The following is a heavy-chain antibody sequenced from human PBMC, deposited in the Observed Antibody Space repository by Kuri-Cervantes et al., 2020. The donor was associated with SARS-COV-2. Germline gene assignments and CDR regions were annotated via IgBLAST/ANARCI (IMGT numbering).Heavy chain of an antibody. D-gene: IGHD6-13*01. V-gene: IGHV3-33*08. J-gene: IGHJ4*02. CDR3: ARGIRGSWYVFDY. Sequence: GGSLRLSCAASGFTFSSYGMHWVRQAPGKGLEWVAVIWYDGSNKYYADSVKGRFTISRDNSKNTLYLQMNSLRAEDTTVYYCARGIRGSWYVFDYWGRGTLVTVSS. CDR2: IWYDGSNK. CDR1: GFTFSSYG.